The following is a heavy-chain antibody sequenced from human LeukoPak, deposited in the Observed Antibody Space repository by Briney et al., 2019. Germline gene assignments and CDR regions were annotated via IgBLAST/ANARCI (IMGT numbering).Heavy chain of an antibody. Sequence: ASVKVSCKASGYTFTSYYMHWVRQAPGQGLEWMGIINPSGGSTSYAQKFQGRVTMTRDMSTSTVYMELSSLRSEDTAVYYCARGRQSMVRDTPYWYFDLWGRGTLVTVSS. D-gene: IGHD3-10*01. J-gene: IGHJ2*01. V-gene: IGHV1-46*01. CDR2: INPSGGST. CDR1: GYTFTSYY. CDR3: ARGRQSMVRDTPYWYFDL.